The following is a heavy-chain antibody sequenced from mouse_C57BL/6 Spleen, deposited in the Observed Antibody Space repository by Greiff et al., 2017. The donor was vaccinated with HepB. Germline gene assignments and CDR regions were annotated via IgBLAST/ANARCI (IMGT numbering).Heavy chain of an antibody. CDR2: INPNNGGT. D-gene: IGHD2-3*01. J-gene: IGHJ4*01. V-gene: IGHV1-26*01. CDR1: GYTFTDYY. CDR3: ARRGDGYYYAMDY. Sequence: EVQLQQSGPELVKPGASVKISCKASGYTFTDYYMNWVKQSHGKSLEWIGDINPNNGGTSYNQKFKGKATLTVDKSSSTAYMELRSLTSEDSAVYYCARRGDGYYYAMDYWGQGTSVTVSS.